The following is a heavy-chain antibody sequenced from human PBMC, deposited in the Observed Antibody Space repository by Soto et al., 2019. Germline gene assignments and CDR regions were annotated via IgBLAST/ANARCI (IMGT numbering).Heavy chain of an antibody. CDR1: GFTFSGSA. V-gene: IGHV3-73*01. CDR3: TKPLGLDAFDI. CDR2: IRSKANSYAT. J-gene: IGHJ3*02. D-gene: IGHD1-7*01. Sequence: GGSLRLSCAASGFTFSGSAMHWVRQASGKGLEWVGRIRSKANSYATAYAASVKGRFTISRDDSKNTAYLQMNSLKTKDTAVYYCTKPLGLDAFDIWGQGTMVTVSS.